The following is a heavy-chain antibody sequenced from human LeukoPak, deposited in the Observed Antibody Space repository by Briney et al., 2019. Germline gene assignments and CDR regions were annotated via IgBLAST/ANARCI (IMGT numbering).Heavy chain of an antibody. CDR3: ARDKVAGSMAGSNFDY. Sequence: QSGGSLRLSCAASGFTFSTYWMSWVRQVPGKGLEWVANIKQDGSERNYVDSVKGRFTISRDNAKNSLYLQMNSLRVEDTAVYYCARDKVAGSMAGSNFDYWGQGTLVTVSS. CDR1: GFTFSTYW. J-gene: IGHJ4*02. D-gene: IGHD6-19*01. CDR2: IKQDGSER. V-gene: IGHV3-7*01.